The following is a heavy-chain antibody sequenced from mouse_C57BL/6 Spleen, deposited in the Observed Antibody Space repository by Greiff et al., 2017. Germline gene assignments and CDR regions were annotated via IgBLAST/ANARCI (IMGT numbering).Heavy chain of an antibody. D-gene: IGHD2-4*01. Sequence: VQLVESGAELVKPGASVKISCKASGYAFSSYWMNWVKQRPGKGLEWIGQIYPGDGDTNYNGKFKGKATLTADKSSSTAYMQLSSLTSEDSAVYFCARVGDYDVGFAYWGQGTLVTVSA. CDR2: IYPGDGDT. CDR1: GYAFSSYW. CDR3: ARVGDYDVGFAY. J-gene: IGHJ3*01. V-gene: IGHV1-80*01.